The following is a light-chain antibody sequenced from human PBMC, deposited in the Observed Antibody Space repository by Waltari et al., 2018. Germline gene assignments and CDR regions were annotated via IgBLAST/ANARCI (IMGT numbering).Light chain of an antibody. V-gene: IGLV4-69*01. CDR3: QTGGHGTWV. J-gene: IGLJ3*02. Sequence: QLVLTQSPSASASLGASVKLTCTLNSGHSSNVVAWLQQQPEKGPRYLMKGNSDGSHSKGDEIPARFSGSSSGAERYLTISSVQSEDEADYYCQTGGHGTWVFGGGTKLTVL. CDR1: SGHSSNV. CDR2: GNSDGSH.